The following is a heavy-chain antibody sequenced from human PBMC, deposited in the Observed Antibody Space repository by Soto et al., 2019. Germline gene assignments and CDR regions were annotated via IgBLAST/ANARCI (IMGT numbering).Heavy chain of an antibody. D-gene: IGHD4-17*01. CDR1: GEFFTTYG. Sequence: ASVKVSCKASGEFFTTYGISWVRQAPGQGLEWMGWISTYSTNTNYAPKFQGRLLLTADTSTTTAHMELRSLRPDDTAVYYCARGAGRVRDYGGPFDYWGQGSLVTVSS. CDR3: ARGAGRVRDYGGPFDY. J-gene: IGHJ4*02. CDR2: ISTYSTNT. V-gene: IGHV1-18*04.